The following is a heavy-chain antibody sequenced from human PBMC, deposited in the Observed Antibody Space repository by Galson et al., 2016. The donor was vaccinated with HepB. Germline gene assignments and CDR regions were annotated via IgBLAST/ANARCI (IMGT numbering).Heavy chain of an antibody. J-gene: IGHJ3*02. CDR1: GFTFDDHG. Sequence: SLRLSCAASGFTFDDHGMGWVRQVPGKGLDWVSGINWNAGSTGYADSVKGRFTISRDNAKNSLYLQMNSLRAEDTALYHCARSYSSSWVNAFDIWGQGTMVTVSS. CDR3: ARSYSSSWVNAFDI. V-gene: IGHV3-20*01. D-gene: IGHD6-13*01. CDR2: INWNAGST.